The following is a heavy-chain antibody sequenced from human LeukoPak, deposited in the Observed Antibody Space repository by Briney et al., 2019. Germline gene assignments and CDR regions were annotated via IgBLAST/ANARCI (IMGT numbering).Heavy chain of an antibody. CDR1: SGSISSSSYY. CDR2: IYYSGST. Sequence: SETLSLTCTVSSGSISSSSYYWGWIRQPPGKGLEWIGSIYYSGSTYYNPSLKSRVTIPVDTSKKQFSLKLTSVTAADTAVYYCARRNGGRHQAFDYWGQGTLVTVSS. J-gene: IGHJ4*02. D-gene: IGHD1-26*01. CDR3: ARRNGGRHQAFDY. V-gene: IGHV4-39*01.